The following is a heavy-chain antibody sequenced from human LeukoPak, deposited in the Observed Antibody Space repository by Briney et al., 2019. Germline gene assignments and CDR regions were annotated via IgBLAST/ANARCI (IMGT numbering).Heavy chain of an antibody. CDR3: AKDLPVITFGGVIPKGY. Sequence: GGSLRLSCAASGFTFSSYAMSWVRQAPGKGLEWVSAISGSGGSTYYADSVKGRFTISRDNSKNTLYLQMNSLRAEDTAVYYCAKDLPVITFGGVIPKGYWGQGTLVTVSS. D-gene: IGHD3-16*02. V-gene: IGHV3-23*01. CDR2: ISGSGGST. J-gene: IGHJ4*02. CDR1: GFTFSSYA.